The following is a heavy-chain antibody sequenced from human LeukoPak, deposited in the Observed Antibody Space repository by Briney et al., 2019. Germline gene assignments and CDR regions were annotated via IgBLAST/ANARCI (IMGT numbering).Heavy chain of an antibody. CDR1: GFTFSSYA. J-gene: IGHJ4*02. CDR3: ASSYCSSTSCYDH. V-gene: IGHV3-23*01. Sequence: RGSLRLSCAASGFTFSSYAMSWVRQAPGKGLEWVSAISGSGGSTYYADSVKGRFTISRDNSKNTLYLQMNSLGAEDTAVYYCASSYCSSTSCYDHWGQGTLVTVSS. D-gene: IGHD2-2*01. CDR2: ISGSGGST.